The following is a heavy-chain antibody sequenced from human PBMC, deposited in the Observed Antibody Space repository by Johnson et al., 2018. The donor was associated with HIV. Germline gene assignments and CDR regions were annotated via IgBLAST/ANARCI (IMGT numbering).Heavy chain of an antibody. CDR3: ARGGAGGNSEGAFDI. Sequence: EVQLVESGGGLIQPGGSLRLSCAASGFTFNSYAMSWVRQGPGKGLEWVAALSGSGGSTYYADSVKGRFTISRDNSKNKLYLQMTSLRAEDTAVYYCARGGAGGNSEGAFDIWGQGTMVTVSS. CDR2: LSGSGGST. V-gene: IGHV3-23*04. CDR1: GFTFNSYA. D-gene: IGHD4-23*01. J-gene: IGHJ3*02.